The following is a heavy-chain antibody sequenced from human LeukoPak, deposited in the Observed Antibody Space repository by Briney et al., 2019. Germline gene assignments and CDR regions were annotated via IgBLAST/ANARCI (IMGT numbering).Heavy chain of an antibody. Sequence: AGGSLRLSCAASGFTFSSYAMHWVRQAPGKGLEWVAVISYDGSNKYYADSVKGRFTISRDNSKNTLYLQMNSLRAEDTAVYYCAKDALRYCSSTSCFHYFDYWGQGTLVTVSS. D-gene: IGHD2-2*01. J-gene: IGHJ4*02. V-gene: IGHV3-30*04. CDR2: ISYDGSNK. CDR1: GFTFSSYA. CDR3: AKDALRYCSSTSCFHYFDY.